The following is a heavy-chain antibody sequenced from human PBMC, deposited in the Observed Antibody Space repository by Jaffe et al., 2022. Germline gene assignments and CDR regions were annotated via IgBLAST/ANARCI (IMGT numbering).Heavy chain of an antibody. J-gene: IGHJ6*03. CDR1: GYSFTSYW. V-gene: IGHV5-51*03. Sequence: EVQLVQSGAEVKKPGESLKISCKGSGYSFTSYWIGWVRQMPGKGLEWMGIIYPGDSDTRYSPSFQGQVTISADKSISTAYLQWSSLKASDTAMYYCVRVSLCSGGSCYSGYYYYYMDVWGKGTTVTVSS. D-gene: IGHD2-15*01. CDR2: IYPGDSDT. CDR3: VRVSLCSGGSCYSGYYYYYMDV.